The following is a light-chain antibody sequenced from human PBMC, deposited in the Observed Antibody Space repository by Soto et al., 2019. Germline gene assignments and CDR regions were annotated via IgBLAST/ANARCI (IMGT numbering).Light chain of an antibody. CDR2: AAT. J-gene: IGKJ1*01. CDR3: QHSFNIPWT. CDR1: QNIEKF. V-gene: IGKV1-39*01. Sequence: DIQMTQSPSSLSASVGDTVTITCRASQNIEKFLNWYQQKPGKAPSILINAATTVESGVPSRFSGSGFGTDFTLTISSLQTDDVATYYCQHSFNIPWTFGQGTKVEV.